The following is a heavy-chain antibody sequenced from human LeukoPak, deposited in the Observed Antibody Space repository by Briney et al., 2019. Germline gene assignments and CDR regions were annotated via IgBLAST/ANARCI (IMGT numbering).Heavy chain of an antibody. D-gene: IGHD3-10*01. Sequence: PGGSLRLSCAASGFTFSSYAMSWVRQAPGKGLDWVSGISDTGDTTYYADSVKGRFTISRDNFRNTLYLQLDSLRAEDTAIYYCARGVASHDFFSRGDWGQGTLVTVSS. J-gene: IGHJ4*02. V-gene: IGHV3-23*01. CDR1: GFTFSSYA. CDR2: ISDTGDTT. CDR3: ARGVASHDFFSRGD.